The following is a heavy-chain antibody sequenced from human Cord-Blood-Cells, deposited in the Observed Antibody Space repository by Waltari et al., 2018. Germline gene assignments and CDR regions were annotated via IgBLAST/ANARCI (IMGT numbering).Heavy chain of an antibody. CDR2: IYHSGST. D-gene: IGHD6-13*01. V-gene: IGHV4-38-2*02. CDR3: ARDQIGLGSSWYDWFDP. CDR1: GYSISSGYY. J-gene: IGHJ5*02. Sequence: QVQLQESGPGLVKPSETLSLTCAVSGYSISSGYYWGWIRQPPGKGLEWIGSIYHSGSTHYNPSLKSRVTISVDTSKNQVSLKLSSVTAADTAVYYCARDQIGLGSSWYDWFDPWGQGTLVTVSS.